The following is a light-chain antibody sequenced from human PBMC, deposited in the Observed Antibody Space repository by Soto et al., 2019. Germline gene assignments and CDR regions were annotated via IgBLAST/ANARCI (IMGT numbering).Light chain of an antibody. Sequence: EIVLTQSPGTLSLSPGERATLSCRASQSVSSSYLAWYQQKPGQAPRLLIYGASSRAAGIPDRFCGSGSWRDFTLTISRLEPEDFAVYYCQQYGSSPLTFGPGTKVDVK. J-gene: IGKJ3*01. V-gene: IGKV3-20*01. CDR1: QSVSSSY. CDR3: QQYGSSPLT. CDR2: GAS.